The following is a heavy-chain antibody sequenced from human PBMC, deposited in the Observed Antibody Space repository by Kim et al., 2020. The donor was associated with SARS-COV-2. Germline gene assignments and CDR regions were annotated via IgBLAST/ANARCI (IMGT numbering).Heavy chain of an antibody. V-gene: IGHV1-69*02. Sequence: AQKFQGRVTITANKSTSTAYMELSSLGSEDTAVYYCARSYNWSYASAFDIWGQGTMVTVSS. D-gene: IGHD1-7*01. J-gene: IGHJ3*02. CDR3: ARSYNWSYASAFDI.